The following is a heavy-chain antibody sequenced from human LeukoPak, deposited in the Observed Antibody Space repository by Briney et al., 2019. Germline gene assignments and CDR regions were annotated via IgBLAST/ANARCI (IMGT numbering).Heavy chain of an antibody. V-gene: IGHV1-69*13. J-gene: IGHJ6*03. CDR2: IIPIFATT. Sequence: ASVKVSCKASGYTFTSYYMHWVRQAPGQGLEWMAGIIPIFATTNYAQEFQGRVSLTADESTSTVYMELSSLRYDDTAVYYCARGPPLTFDHTPEGYYHYYMDVWGEGTTVTISS. D-gene: IGHD1-14*01. CDR1: GYTFTSYY. CDR3: ARGPPLTFDHTPEGYYHYYMDV.